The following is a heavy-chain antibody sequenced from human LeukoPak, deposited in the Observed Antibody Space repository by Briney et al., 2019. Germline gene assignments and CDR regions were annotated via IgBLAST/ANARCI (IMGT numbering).Heavy chain of an antibody. CDR3: ARGRGQLVPNWFDP. J-gene: IGHJ5*02. V-gene: IGHV4-34*01. D-gene: IGHD6-6*01. CDR1: GASFSGYY. CDR2: INHSGST. Sequence: MPSETLSLTCAVYGASFSGYYWSWIRQPPGKGLEWIGEINHSGSTNYNPSLKSRVTISVDTSKNQFSLKLSSVTAADTAVYYCARGRGQLVPNWFDPWGQGTLVTVSS.